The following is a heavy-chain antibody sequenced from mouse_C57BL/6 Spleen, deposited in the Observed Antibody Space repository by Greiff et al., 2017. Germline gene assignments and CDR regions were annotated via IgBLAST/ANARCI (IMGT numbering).Heavy chain of an antibody. CDR3: TRDLVYYGSSYWYFDV. CDR1: GFTFSSYA. CDR2: ISSGGDYI. V-gene: IGHV5-9-1*02. Sequence: EVQVVESGEGLVKPGGSLKLSCAASGFTFSSYAMSWVRQTPEKRLEWVAYISSGGDYIYYADTVKGRFTISRDNARNTLYLQMSSLKSEDTAMYYCTRDLVYYGSSYWYFDVWGTGTTVTVSS. D-gene: IGHD1-1*01. J-gene: IGHJ1*03.